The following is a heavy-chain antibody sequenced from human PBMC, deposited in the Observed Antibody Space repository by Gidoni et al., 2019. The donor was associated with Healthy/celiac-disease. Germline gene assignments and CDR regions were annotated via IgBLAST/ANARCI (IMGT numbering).Heavy chain of an antibody. J-gene: IGHJ4*02. Sequence: QVQLQQWGAGLLKPSATLSLTCAVSGGSFSGYYWSLIRQPPGKGLEWIGEINHSGSTNYNPSLKSRVTISVDTSKNQFSLKLSSVTAADTAVYYCARGPGDSSGPGADYWGQGTLVTVSS. CDR3: ARGPGDSSGPGADY. D-gene: IGHD3-22*01. CDR2: INHSGST. CDR1: GGSFSGYY. V-gene: IGHV4-34*01.